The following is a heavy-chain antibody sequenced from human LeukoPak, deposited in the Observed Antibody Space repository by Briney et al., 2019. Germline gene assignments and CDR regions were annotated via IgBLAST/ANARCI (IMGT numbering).Heavy chain of an antibody. V-gene: IGHV1-8*01. CDR1: GYTFTSYD. D-gene: IGHD3-10*01. CDR2: MNPNSGNT. CDR3: ARQRPRYGSGRIN. J-gene: IGHJ4*02. Sequence: ASVKVSCKASGYTFTSYDINWVRQATVQGLEWMGWMNPNSGNTGYAQKFQGRVTMTRNTSISTAYMELSSLRSEDTAVYYCARQRPRYGSGRINWGQGTLVTVSS.